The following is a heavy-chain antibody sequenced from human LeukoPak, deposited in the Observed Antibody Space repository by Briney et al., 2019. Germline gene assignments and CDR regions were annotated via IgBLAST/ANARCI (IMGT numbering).Heavy chain of an antibody. V-gene: IGHV3-21*01. CDR3: ARVFDGLTMAFAH. CDR1: GFSFSKYR. J-gene: IGHJ4*02. CDR2: ISSSSSYI. Sequence: GGSLRLSCAGSGFSFSKYRMNWVRQAPGKGLESVSSISSSSSYIYYSDAVKGRFIVSRDNAKNSLYLQTNSLRVEDTAVYYCARVFDGLTMAFAHWGQGTLVTVSS. D-gene: IGHD5-24*01.